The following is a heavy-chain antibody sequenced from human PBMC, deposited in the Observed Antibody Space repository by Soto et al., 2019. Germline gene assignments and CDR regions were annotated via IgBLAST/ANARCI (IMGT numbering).Heavy chain of an antibody. Sequence: ASVKVSCKASGYTFTIYAMHWVRQAPGQRLEWMGWINAGNGNTKYSQKFQGRVTITRDTSASTAYMELSSLRSEDTAVYYCARGPLTYYYDSSGYSLFDYWGQGTLVTVSS. CDR1: GYTFTIYA. D-gene: IGHD3-22*01. V-gene: IGHV1-3*01. CDR3: ARGPLTYYYDSSGYSLFDY. J-gene: IGHJ4*02. CDR2: INAGNGNT.